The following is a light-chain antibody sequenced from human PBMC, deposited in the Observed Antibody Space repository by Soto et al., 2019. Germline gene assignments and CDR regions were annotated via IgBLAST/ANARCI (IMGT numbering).Light chain of an antibody. V-gene: IGKV3-20*01. CDR3: QQYGSSPLT. CDR2: AAS. Sequence: EIVLTQSPATLSVSPGERATLSCRASQSVSSNLAWYQQKPGQAPRLLIYAASRRATGIPDRFSGSGSGTDFTLTISRLEPEDFKVYYCQQYGSSPLTFGGGTKVDIK. J-gene: IGKJ4*01. CDR1: QSVSSN.